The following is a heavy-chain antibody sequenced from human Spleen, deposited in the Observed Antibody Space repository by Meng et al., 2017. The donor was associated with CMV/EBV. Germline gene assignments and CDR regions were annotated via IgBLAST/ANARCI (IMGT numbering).Heavy chain of an antibody. V-gene: IGHV4-61*01. D-gene: IGHD2-2*01. CDR3: ARDKVPAALYYYYGMDV. Sequence: SETLSLTCTVSGDSVSSKKYWTWIRQSPGKGLEWIGYIHYSGSTSYNPSLKSRVTISVDSSMNQFSLKVRSVNAADTAVYYCARDKVPAALYYYYGMDVWGQGTTVTVSS. CDR1: GDSVSSKKY. J-gene: IGHJ6*02. CDR2: IHYSGST.